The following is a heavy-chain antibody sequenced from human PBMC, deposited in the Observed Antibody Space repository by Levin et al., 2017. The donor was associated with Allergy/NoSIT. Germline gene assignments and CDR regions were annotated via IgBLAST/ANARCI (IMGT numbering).Heavy chain of an antibody. J-gene: IGHJ4*02. CDR1: GFTFSSYG. D-gene: IGHD3-22*01. CDR3: AKFENPRDYYDSSGYYHGGDY. CDR2: ISYDGSNK. V-gene: IGHV3-30*18. Sequence: GESLKISCAASGFTFSSYGMHWVRQAPGKGLEWVAVISYDGSNKYYADSVKGRFTISRDNSKNTLYLQMNSLRAEDTAVYYCAKFENPRDYYDSSGYYHGGDYWGQGTLVTVSS.